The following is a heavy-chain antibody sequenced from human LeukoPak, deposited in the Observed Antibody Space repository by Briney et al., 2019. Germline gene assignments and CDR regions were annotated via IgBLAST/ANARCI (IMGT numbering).Heavy chain of an antibody. CDR3: AKDGSSYYYIYY. Sequence: PGGSLRLSCAASGFTVSDNYMTWVRQAPGKGLEWVSIIYSGGSTYYADSVKGRFTVSRDDSKSTLYLQMNSLRADDTAVYYCAKDGSSYYYIYYWGQGTLVTVSS. V-gene: IGHV3-53*05. CDR1: GFTVSDNY. D-gene: IGHD3-22*01. J-gene: IGHJ4*02. CDR2: IYSGGST.